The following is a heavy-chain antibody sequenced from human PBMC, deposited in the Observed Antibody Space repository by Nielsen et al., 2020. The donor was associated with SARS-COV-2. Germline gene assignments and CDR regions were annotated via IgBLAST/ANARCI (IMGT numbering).Heavy chain of an antibody. CDR2: TSYDGNT. CDR1: GDSITSGGSH. CDR3: ARGYQLLYGRGYYYYGMDV. V-gene: IGHV4-31*03. Sequence: LSLTCTVSGDSITSGGSHWSWIRHHPSRGLEWLGFTSYDGNTYSNPSLESRLIISVDTSENQFSLKLSSVTAADTAVYYCARGYQLLYGRGYYYYGMDVWGQGTTVTVSS. J-gene: IGHJ6*02. D-gene: IGHD2-2*02.